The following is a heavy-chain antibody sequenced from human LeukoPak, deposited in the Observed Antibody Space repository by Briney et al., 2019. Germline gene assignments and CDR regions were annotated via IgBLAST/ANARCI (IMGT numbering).Heavy chain of an antibody. D-gene: IGHD2-2*01. Sequence: GGSLRLSCAASGFTFSSYGMHWVRQAPGKGLEWVAFIRYDGSNKYYADSVKGRFTISRDNSKNTLYLQMNSLRAEDTAVYYCARERGYCSSTSCPFDAFDIWGQGTMVTVSS. CDR2: IRYDGSNK. J-gene: IGHJ3*02. V-gene: IGHV3-30*02. CDR1: GFTFSSYG. CDR3: ARERGYCSSTSCPFDAFDI.